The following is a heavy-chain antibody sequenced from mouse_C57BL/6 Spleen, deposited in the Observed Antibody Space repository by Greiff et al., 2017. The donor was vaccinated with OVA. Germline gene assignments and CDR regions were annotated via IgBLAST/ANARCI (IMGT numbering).Heavy chain of an antibody. CDR3: AREVGRYFDV. J-gene: IGHJ1*03. D-gene: IGHD4-1*01. CDR2: IDPSDSET. V-gene: IGHV1-52*01. CDR1: GYTFTSYW. Sequence: QVQLQQPGAELVRPGSSVKLSCKASGYTFTSYWMHWVKQRPIQGLEWIGKIDPSDSETHYNQKFTDKATLTVDKSSSTAYMQLSSLTSEDSAVYYCAREVGRYFDVWGTGTTVTVSS.